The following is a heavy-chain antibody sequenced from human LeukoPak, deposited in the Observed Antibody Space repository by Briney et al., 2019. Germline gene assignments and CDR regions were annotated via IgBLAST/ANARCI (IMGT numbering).Heavy chain of an antibody. CDR3: ARESSLQQLPNRYYFDY. CDR1: GCTLSSYA. Sequence: GGSLRLSCAASGCTLSSYASHSVRQAPAKGVGWVAVISYDGSNKYSANCVTGRFTISRDNPKNTLYLQMNTLRAEDTAVYYCARESSLQQLPNRYYFDYWGQGTLVTVSS. V-gene: IGHV3-30*04. J-gene: IGHJ4*02. CDR2: ISYDGSNK. D-gene: IGHD6-13*01.